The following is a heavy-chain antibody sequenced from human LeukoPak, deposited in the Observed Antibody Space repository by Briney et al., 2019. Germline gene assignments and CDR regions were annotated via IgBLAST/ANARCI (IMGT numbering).Heavy chain of an antibody. CDR2: IYYSGST. CDR3: ARGRYDYVWGSYRNANHLDY. J-gene: IGHJ4*02. CDR1: GGSISSSSYY. V-gene: IGHV4-39*07. D-gene: IGHD3-16*02. Sequence: SETLSLTCTVSGGSISSSSYYWGWIRQPPGKGLEWIGSIYYSGSTYYNPSLKSRVTISVDTSKNQFSLKLSSVTAADTAVYYCARGRYDYVWGSYRNANHLDYWGQGTLVTVSS.